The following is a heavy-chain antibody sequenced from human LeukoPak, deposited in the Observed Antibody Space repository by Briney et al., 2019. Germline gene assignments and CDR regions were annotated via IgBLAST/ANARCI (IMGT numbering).Heavy chain of an antibody. CDR1: GGTFSSYA. Sequence: SVKVSCKASGGTFSSYAISWVRQAPGQGLEWMGGIIPIFGTANYAQKFQGRVTITADKSTSTAYMELSSLRSEDTAVYYCARGYSSSSPRTFDYWGQGTLVTVSS. CDR3: ARGYSSSSPRTFDY. D-gene: IGHD6-13*01. V-gene: IGHV1-69*06. CDR2: IIPIFGTA. J-gene: IGHJ4*02.